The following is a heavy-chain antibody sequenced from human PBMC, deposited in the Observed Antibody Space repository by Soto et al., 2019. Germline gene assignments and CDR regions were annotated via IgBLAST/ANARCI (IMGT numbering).Heavy chain of an antibody. CDR3: ARQAYSSGIPGAPFDP. V-gene: IGHV4-39*01. J-gene: IGHJ5*02. D-gene: IGHD6-19*01. CDR2: IYYSGST. CDR1: GGSISSSSYY. Sequence: PSETLSLTCTVSGGSISSSSYYWGWIRQPPGKGLEWIGSIYYSGSTYYNPSLKSRVTISVDTSKNQFSLKLSSVTAADTAVYYCARQAYSSGIPGAPFDPWGQGTLVTVSS.